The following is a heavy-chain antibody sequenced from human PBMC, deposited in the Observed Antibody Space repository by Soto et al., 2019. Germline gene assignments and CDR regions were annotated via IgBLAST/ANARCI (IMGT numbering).Heavy chain of an antibody. V-gene: IGHV3-30*18. J-gene: IGHJ4*02. CDR2: ISYDGNNK. D-gene: IGHD4-17*01. CDR1: GFIFSTYG. Sequence: QVQLVESGGGVVQPGRSLRLSCAASGFIFSTYGMHWVRQAPGKGLEWLSVISYDGNNKYYADCVKGRFTISRDNSKNTLWLQMDSLRTEDTAVYYCAKDLLLTTITTVGDWGQGTLVTVSS. CDR3: AKDLLLTTITTVGD.